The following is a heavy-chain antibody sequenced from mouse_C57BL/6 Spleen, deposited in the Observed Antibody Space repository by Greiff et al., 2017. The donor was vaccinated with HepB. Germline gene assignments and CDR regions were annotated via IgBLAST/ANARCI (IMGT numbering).Heavy chain of an antibody. CDR2: ISSGSSTI. V-gene: IGHV5-17*01. Sequence: EVKLMESGGGLVKPGGSLKLSCAASGFTFSDYGMHWVRQAPEKGLEWVAYISSGSSTIYYADTVKGRLTISRANDKNTLFLQMTSLRSEDTAMYYCARPYYSNYVAYWGRGTLVTVSA. D-gene: IGHD2-5*01. J-gene: IGHJ3*01. CDR1: GFTFSDYG. CDR3: ARPYYSNYVAY.